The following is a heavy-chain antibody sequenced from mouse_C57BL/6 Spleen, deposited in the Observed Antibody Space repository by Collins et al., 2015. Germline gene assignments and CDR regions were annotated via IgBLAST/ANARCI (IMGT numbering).Heavy chain of an antibody. CDR3: ARSRHYYGSSYDWYFDV. CDR1: GYTFTTYG. CDR2: INTYSGVP. Sequence: QIQLVQSGPELKKPGETVKISCKASGYTFTTYGMSWVKTGSKGKGLKWMGWINTYSGVPTYADDFKGRFAFSLQTSASTAYLQINNLKNEDTATYFCARSRHYYGSSYDWYFDVWGTGTTVTVSS. J-gene: IGHJ1*03. V-gene: IGHV9-3*01. D-gene: IGHD1-1*01.